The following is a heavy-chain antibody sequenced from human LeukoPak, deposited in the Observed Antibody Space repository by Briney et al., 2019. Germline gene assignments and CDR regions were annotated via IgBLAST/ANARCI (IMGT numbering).Heavy chain of an antibody. V-gene: IGHV3-33*06. J-gene: IGHJ4*02. CDR1: GFTFSSYG. D-gene: IGHD1-26*01. Sequence: QPGRSLRLSCAASGFTFSSYGMHWVRQAPGKGLEWVAVIWYDGSNKYYADSVKGRFTISRDNSKNTLCLQMNSLRAEDTAVYYCAKDAPSGNFDYWGQGTLVTVSS. CDR2: IWYDGSNK. CDR3: AKDAPSGNFDY.